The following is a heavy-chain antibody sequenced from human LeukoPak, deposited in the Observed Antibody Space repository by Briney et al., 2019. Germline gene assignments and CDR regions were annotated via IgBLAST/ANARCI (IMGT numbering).Heavy chain of an antibody. J-gene: IGHJ4*02. CDR3: AKNCRAAITRYYFDY. D-gene: IGHD2-2*01. V-gene: IGHV3-30*18. Sequence: TGGSLRLSCAASGFTFSSYGMHWVRQAPGKGLEWVAVISYDGSNKYYADSVKGRFTISRGNSKNTLYLQMNSLRAEDTAVYYCAKNCRAAITRYYFDYWGQGTLVTVSS. CDR2: ISYDGSNK. CDR1: GFTFSSYG.